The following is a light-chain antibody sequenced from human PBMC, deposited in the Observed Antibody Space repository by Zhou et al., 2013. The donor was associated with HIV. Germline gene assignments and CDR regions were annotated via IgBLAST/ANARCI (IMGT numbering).Light chain of an antibody. CDR3: CSYTSVTTHVV. Sequence: QSALTQPASVSGSPGQSITISCTGTSSDVGGYNYVSWYQQHPGKAPKLMIYDVSNRPSGVSNRFSGSKSGNTASLSISGLQAEDEADYYCCSYTSVTTHVVFGGGTKLAVL. CDR2: DVS. CDR1: SSDVGGYNY. V-gene: IGLV2-14*03. J-gene: IGLJ2*01.